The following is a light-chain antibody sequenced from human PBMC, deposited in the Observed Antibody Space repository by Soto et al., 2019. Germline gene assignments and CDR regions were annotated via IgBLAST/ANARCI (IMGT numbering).Light chain of an antibody. Sequence: QSALTQPASVSGSPGQSITISCTGTSSDVGGYNYVSWYQQHPGKAPKLMIYEVSYRPSGVSNRFSGSKSGNTASLTISGLQAEDEADYYCSSYAHSSTVVFGGGTKLTFL. CDR2: EVS. V-gene: IGLV2-14*01. CDR1: SSDVGGYNY. J-gene: IGLJ2*01. CDR3: SSYAHSSTVV.